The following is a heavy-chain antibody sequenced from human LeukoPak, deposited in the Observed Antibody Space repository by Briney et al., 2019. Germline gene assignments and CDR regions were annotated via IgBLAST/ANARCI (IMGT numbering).Heavy chain of an antibody. J-gene: IGHJ6*03. CDR1: GFTFDDYA. CDR2: ISGDGGST. CDR3: AKVDAYCGGDCPADYYYYYMDV. V-gene: IGHV3-43*02. D-gene: IGHD2-21*02. Sequence: PGGSLRLSCAASGFTFDDYAMHWVRQAPGKGLEWVSLISGDGGSTYYADSVKGRFTISRDSSKNSLYLQMNSLRTEDTALYYCAKVDAYCGGDCPADYYYYYMDVWGKGTTVTVSS.